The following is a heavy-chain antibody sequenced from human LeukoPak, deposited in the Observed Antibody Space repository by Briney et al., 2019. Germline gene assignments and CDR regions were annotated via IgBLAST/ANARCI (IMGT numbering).Heavy chain of an antibody. Sequence: GGSLRLSCAASGFTVSHNFMTWVRQAPGKGLEWVSVLYSGDGTYYPDSVKGRFTISRDNSENTLYLQMNSLRAEDTAVYYCARGEYSSSSGLDYWGQGTLVTVSS. CDR2: LYSGDGT. J-gene: IGHJ4*02. V-gene: IGHV3-53*01. CDR1: GFTVSHNF. D-gene: IGHD6-6*01. CDR3: ARGEYSSSSGLDY.